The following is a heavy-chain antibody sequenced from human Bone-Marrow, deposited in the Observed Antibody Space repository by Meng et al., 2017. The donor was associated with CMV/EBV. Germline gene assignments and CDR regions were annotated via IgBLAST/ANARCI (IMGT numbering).Heavy chain of an antibody. CDR2: IKQDGSDE. V-gene: IGHV3-7*01. CDR1: GFTFRNYW. J-gene: IGHJ6*02. D-gene: IGHD6-6*01. CDR3: ARNEYSSPYGMDV. Sequence: GESLKISCAVFGFTFRNYWMGWVRQAPGEGLEWVANIKQDGSDEYSVDSVKGRFTISRDNAKNTLYLQMNSLRAEDTAVYYCARNEYSSPYGMDVWGQGTTVTVSS.